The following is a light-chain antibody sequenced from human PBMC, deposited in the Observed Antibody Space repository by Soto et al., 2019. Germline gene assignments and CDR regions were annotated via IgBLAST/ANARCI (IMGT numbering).Light chain of an antibody. V-gene: IGLV2-8*01. J-gene: IGLJ1*01. CDR1: SSDVGGYNF. Sequence: QSALTQPPSASGSPGQSVTISCTGTSSDVGGYNFVSWYQQYPGKAPKLMIYEVSKRPSGVHDRFSGSKSGNTASLTVSGLQAEDEADYYCSSYAGSDNYVFGTGTKVTVL. CDR3: SSYAGSDNYV. CDR2: EVS.